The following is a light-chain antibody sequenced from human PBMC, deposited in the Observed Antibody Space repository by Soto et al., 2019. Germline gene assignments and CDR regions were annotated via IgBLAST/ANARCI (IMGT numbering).Light chain of an antibody. CDR1: QSISSY. J-gene: IGKJ4*01. Sequence: DIQMTQSPSSLSASVGDRVTITCRASQSISSYLNWYQQKPGKAPKLLIYAASSLQSGVPSRFRCSGSGTEFTLTINRLQREDFATYYCKQSYSTPPLTFSGGTKVEIK. CDR3: KQSYSTPPLT. V-gene: IGKV1-39*01. CDR2: AAS.